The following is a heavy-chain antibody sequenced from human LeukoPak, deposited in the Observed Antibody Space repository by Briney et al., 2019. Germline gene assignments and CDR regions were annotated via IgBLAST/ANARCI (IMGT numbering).Heavy chain of an antibody. CDR3: ASGSGSYRTPYYYMDV. CDR1: GFTVSSNY. V-gene: IGHV3-53*01. J-gene: IGHJ6*03. CDR2: IYSGGST. D-gene: IGHD3-10*01. Sequence: GGSLRLSCAASGFTVSSNYMSWVRQAPGRVLEWCSVIYSGGSTYYADSVKGRFTISRDNSKNTLYHQMNNLRAEDTAVYYCASGSGSYRTPYYYMDVWGKGTTVTVSS.